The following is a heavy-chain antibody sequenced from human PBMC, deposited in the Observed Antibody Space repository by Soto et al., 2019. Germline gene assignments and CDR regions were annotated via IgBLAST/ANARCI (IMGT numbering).Heavy chain of an antibody. CDR3: SRRREGSYSDY. J-gene: IGHJ4*02. Sequence: QLQLQESGPGLVKPSETLSLTCTVSGDSISSGSYYWGWIRQPPGNGLGWIASISYRGSTYYNPSLKSRVTISVDTSKNQFSLRLSSVTAADTAVYYCSRRREGSYSDYWGQGTLVTVSS. CDR2: ISYRGST. CDR1: GDSISSGSYY. V-gene: IGHV4-39*01. D-gene: IGHD3-10*01.